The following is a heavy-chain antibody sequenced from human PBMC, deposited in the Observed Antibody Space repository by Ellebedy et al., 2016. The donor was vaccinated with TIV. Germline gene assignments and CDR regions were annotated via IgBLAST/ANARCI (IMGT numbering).Heavy chain of an antibody. CDR2: ISSTGTTI. CDR3: ANGAYDI. J-gene: IGHJ3*02. CDR1: GFTFRNNS. Sequence: GESLKISCAASGFTFRNNSMNWVRQAPGKGLEWVSYISSTGTTIYYADFAKGRFTISRDNAKISLYLQMNSLTAEDTAVYYCANGAYDIWGQGTMVTVSS. V-gene: IGHV3-48*04. D-gene: IGHD5-24*01.